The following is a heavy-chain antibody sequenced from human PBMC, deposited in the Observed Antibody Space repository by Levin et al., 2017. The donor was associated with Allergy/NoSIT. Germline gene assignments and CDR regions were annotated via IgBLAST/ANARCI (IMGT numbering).Heavy chain of an antibody. V-gene: IGHV1-2*06. D-gene: IGHD4-17*01. CDR1: GYTFTGYY. CDR2: INPNSGGT. Sequence: GESLKISCKASGYTFTGYYMHWVRQAPGQGLEWMGRINPNSGGTNYAQKFQGRVTMTRDTSISTAYMELSRLRSDDTAVYYCARDGPTTVTTTIDYWGQGTLVTVSS. J-gene: IGHJ4*02. CDR3: ARDGPTTVTTTIDY.